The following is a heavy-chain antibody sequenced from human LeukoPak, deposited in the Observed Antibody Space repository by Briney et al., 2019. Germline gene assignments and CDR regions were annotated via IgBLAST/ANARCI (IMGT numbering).Heavy chain of an antibody. V-gene: IGHV4-4*09. J-gene: IGHJ3*02. CDR3: ARPGYGGNADAFDI. CDR1: GGSISSYY. CDR2: IYTSGST. Sequence: SETLSLTCTVSGGSISSYYWSWIRQPPGKGLEWIGHIYTSGSTNYNPSLKSRVTISVDTSKNQFSLKLSSVTAADTAVYYCARPGYGGNADAFDIWGQGTMVTVSS. D-gene: IGHD4-23*01.